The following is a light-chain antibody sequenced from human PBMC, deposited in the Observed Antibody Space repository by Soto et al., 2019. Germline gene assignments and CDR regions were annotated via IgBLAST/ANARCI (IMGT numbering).Light chain of an antibody. J-gene: IGKJ1*01. CDR1: QSVSSN. CDR3: QQYNNWPL. CDR2: GAS. V-gene: IGKV3-15*01. Sequence: EIVMTQSTATLSVSPGERATLSCRASQSVSSNLAWYRQKPGQAPRLLIYGASTRATGIPARFSGSGSGTEFTLTISSLQSEDFAVYYCQQYNNWPLFGQGTKVEIK.